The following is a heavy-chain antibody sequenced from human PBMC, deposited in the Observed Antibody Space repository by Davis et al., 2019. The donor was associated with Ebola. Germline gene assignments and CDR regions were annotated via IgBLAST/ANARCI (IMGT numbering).Heavy chain of an antibody. V-gene: IGHV3-30*18. CDR2: ISYDGSNK. CDR3: AKALGNGSGSYWRYYYYYGMDV. D-gene: IGHD3-10*01. CDR1: GFTFSSYG. J-gene: IGHJ6*02. Sequence: PGGSLRLSCAASGFTFSSYGMHWVRQAPGKGLEWVAVISYDGSNKYYADSVKGRFTISRDNSKNTLYLQMNSLRAEDTAVYYCAKALGNGSGSYWRYYYYYGMDVWGQGTTVTVSS.